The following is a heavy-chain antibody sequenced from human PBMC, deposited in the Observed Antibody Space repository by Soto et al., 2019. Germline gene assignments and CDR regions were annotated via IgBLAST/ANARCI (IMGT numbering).Heavy chain of an antibody. CDR3: ARWDNGYDF. J-gene: IGHJ4*02. CDR1: GFTISSYW. CDR2: IKQDGSER. V-gene: IGHV3-7*01. D-gene: IGHD5-12*01. Sequence: EVQLVDSGGTLVQPGESLRLSCAAYGFTISSYWMSWVRQAPGKGLEWVANIKQDGSERYYMGSVNGRFTISRDNAKNSLYLQMSSLTVEDTAVYYCARWDNGYDFGGQGTLVTISS.